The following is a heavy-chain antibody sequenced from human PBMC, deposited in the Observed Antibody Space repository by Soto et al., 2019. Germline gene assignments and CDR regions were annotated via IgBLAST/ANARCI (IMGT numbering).Heavy chain of an antibody. Sequence: SETLSLTCAVYGGSLSGYYWSWIRQPPGKGLEWIGEINHSGSTNYNPSLKSRVTISVDTSKNQFSLKLSSVTAADTAVYYCARGTTGFWSGYNWFDPWGQGTLVTVSS. J-gene: IGHJ5*02. CDR3: ARGTTGFWSGYNWFDP. D-gene: IGHD3-3*01. CDR2: INHSGST. V-gene: IGHV4-34*01. CDR1: GGSLSGYY.